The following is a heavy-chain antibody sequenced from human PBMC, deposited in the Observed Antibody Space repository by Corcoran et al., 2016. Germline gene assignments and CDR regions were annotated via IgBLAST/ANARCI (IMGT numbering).Heavy chain of an antibody. CDR1: GFTFSRYG. CDR2: ISYEGSNK. V-gene: IGHV3-30*18. CDR3: AEDSSVYLAGQFDY. Sequence: QLVESGGGVVRPGRSLRLSCAASGFTFSRYGMHWVRQAPGKGLEWVAVISYEGSNKYYADSVKGRFTISRDNSKNTLYLQMNSLRAEDTAVYYCAEDSSVYLAGQFDYWGHGTQVTVSS. J-gene: IGHJ4*01. D-gene: IGHD3-22*01.